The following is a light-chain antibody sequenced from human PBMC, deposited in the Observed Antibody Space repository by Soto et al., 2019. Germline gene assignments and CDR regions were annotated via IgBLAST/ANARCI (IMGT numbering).Light chain of an antibody. Sequence: QSVLTQPPSVSAAPGQKVTISCSGSSSNIGSNYVAWYQHVPGTAPTLLIYDVANRPSGVSNRFSGSKSGSTASLIISRLQTEDEADYYCVSYTASTTYVFGTGTKVTVL. V-gene: IGLV1-51*01. CDR1: SSNIGSNY. CDR2: DVA. CDR3: VSYTASTTYV. J-gene: IGLJ1*01.